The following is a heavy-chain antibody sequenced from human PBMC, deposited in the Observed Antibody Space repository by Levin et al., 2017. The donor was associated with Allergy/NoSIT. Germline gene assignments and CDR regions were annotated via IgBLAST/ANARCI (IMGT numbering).Heavy chain of an antibody. J-gene: IGHJ5*02. D-gene: IGHD2-15*01. CDR3: ARDRCSGGSCRFDP. V-gene: IGHV4-30-2*01. Sequence: SETLSLTCAVSGGSISSGGYSWSWIRQPPGKGLEWIGYIYHSGSTYYNPSLKSRVTISVDRSKNQFSLKLSSVTAADTAVYYCARDRCSGGSCRFDPWGQGTLVTVSS. CDR1: GGSISSGGYS. CDR2: IYHSGST.